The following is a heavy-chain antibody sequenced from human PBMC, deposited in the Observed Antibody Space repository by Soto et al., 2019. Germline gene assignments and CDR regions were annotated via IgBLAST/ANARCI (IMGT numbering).Heavy chain of an antibody. V-gene: IGHV1-18*01. J-gene: IGHJ3*02. D-gene: IGHD3-3*01. CDR3: ARLNYDFWSGYYTGSKLVAFDI. CDR1: GYTFTSYG. CDR2: ISAYNGNT. Sequence: QVQVVQSGAEVKKPGASVKVSCKASGYTFTSYGISWVRQAPGQGLEWMGWISAYNGNTNYAQKLQGRVTMTTDTSTSTAYMELRSLRSDDTAVYYCARLNYDFWSGYYTGSKLVAFDIWGQGTMVTVSS.